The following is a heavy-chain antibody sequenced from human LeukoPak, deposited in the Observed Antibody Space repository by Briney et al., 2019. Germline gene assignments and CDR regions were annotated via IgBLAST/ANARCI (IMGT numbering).Heavy chain of an antibody. D-gene: IGHD4-17*01. CDR3: ARHRDSSDYGDYVYYFDY. V-gene: IGHV5-51*01. CDR2: IYPGDSDT. CDR1: GYSFTSYW. Sequence: GESLKISCKGSGYSFTSYWIGWVRQMPGKGLEWMGIIYPGDSDTRYSPSIQGQVTISADKSISTAYLQWSSLKASDTAMYYCARHRDSSDYGDYVYYFDYWGQGTLVTVSS. J-gene: IGHJ4*02.